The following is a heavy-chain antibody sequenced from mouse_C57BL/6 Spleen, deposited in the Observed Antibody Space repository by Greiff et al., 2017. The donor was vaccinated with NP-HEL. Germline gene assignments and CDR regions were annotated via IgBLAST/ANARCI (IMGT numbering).Heavy chain of an antibody. Sequence: QVQLQQSGAELAKPGASVKLSCKASVYTFTSYWMHWVKQRPGQGLEWIGYINPSSGYTKYNQKFKDKATLTADKSSSTAYMQLSSLTYEDSAVYYCARNYYAKRGAMDYWGQGTSVTVSS. CDR2: INPSSGYT. J-gene: IGHJ4*01. V-gene: IGHV1-7*01. CDR3: ARNYYAKRGAMDY. D-gene: IGHD1-1*01. CDR1: VYTFTSYW.